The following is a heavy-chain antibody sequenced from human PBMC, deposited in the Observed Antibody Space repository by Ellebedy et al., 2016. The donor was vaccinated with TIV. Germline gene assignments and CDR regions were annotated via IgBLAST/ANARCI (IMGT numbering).Heavy chain of an antibody. Sequence: GESLKISCAASGFTFSSYAMHWVRQALGKGLEWVAVISYDGSNKYYADSVKGRFTISRDNSKNTLYLQMNSLRAEDTAVYYCARVSQVWFGELLTRNYYYGMDVWGQGTTVTVSS. CDR1: GFTFSSYA. D-gene: IGHD3-10*01. CDR2: ISYDGSNK. V-gene: IGHV3-30-3*01. CDR3: ARVSQVWFGELLTRNYYYGMDV. J-gene: IGHJ6*02.